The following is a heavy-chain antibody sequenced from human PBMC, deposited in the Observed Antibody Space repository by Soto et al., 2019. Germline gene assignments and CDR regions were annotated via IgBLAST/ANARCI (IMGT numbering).Heavy chain of an antibody. J-gene: IGHJ3*02. Sequence: LRLSCAAFGFTFSSYGMHWVRQAPGKGLEWVAVISYDGSNKYYADSVKGRFTNSRDNSKNTLYLQMNSLRAEDTAVDYCAKPLRLYESSGFDAFDIWGQGTMVTVSS. CDR3: AKPLRLYESSGFDAFDI. CDR1: GFTFSSYG. D-gene: IGHD3-22*01. CDR2: ISYDGSNK. V-gene: IGHV3-30*18.